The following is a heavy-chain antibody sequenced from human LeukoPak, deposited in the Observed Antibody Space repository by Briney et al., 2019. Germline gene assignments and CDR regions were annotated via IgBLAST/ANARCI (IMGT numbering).Heavy chain of an antibody. CDR3: ANSGSWGSGWYVY. D-gene: IGHD6-19*01. V-gene: IGHV3-9*01. Sequence: GRSLRLSCAASGFTFDDYAMHWVRQAPGKGLEWVSGISWNSGSIGYADSVKGRFTISRDNAKNSLYLQMNSLRAEDTALYYCANSGSWGSGWYVYWGQGTLVTVSS. CDR1: GFTFDDYA. CDR2: ISWNSGSI. J-gene: IGHJ4*02.